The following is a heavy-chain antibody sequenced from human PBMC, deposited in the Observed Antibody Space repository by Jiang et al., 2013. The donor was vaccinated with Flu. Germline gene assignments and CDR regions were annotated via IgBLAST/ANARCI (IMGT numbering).Heavy chain of an antibody. CDR3: ARHRVDCSGGSCYSFSDY. CDR1: GYSFTSYW. J-gene: IGHJ4*02. CDR2: IYPGDSDT. Sequence: VQLVESGAEVKKPGESLKISCKGSGYSFTSYWIGWVRQMPGKGLEWMGIIYPGDSDTRYSPSFQGPVTISADKSISTAYLQWSSLKASDTAMYYCARHRVDCSGGSCYSFSDYWGQGTLVTVSS. V-gene: IGHV5-51*01. D-gene: IGHD2-15*01.